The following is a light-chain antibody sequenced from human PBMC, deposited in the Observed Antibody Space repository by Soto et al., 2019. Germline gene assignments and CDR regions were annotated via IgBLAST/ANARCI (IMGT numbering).Light chain of an antibody. Sequence: DIQMTQSPSTMSACVGDRVTIACRVSQSISRWVAWYQQKPGNAPKLLIYDASSLESGVPSRFSGSGSGTEFTLTISSLQPDDSATYYCQQYNDVPWTFGQGTRVDLK. V-gene: IGKV1-5*01. CDR1: QSISRW. CDR3: QQYNDVPWT. CDR2: DAS. J-gene: IGKJ1*01.